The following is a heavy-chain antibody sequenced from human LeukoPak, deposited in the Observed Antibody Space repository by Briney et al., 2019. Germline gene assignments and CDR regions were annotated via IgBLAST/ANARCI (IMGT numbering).Heavy chain of an antibody. CDR1: GGSFSGYY. J-gene: IGHJ4*02. V-gene: IGHV4-34*01. CDR3: ARLVVVVAATFLDY. Sequence: SETLSLTCAVYGGSFSGYYWSWIRQPPGKGLEWIGEINHSGSTNYNQSLKSRVTISIDTSKNKLSLKLSSVTAADTAVYYCARLVVVVAATFLDYWGQGTLVSVSS. D-gene: IGHD2-15*01. CDR2: INHSGST.